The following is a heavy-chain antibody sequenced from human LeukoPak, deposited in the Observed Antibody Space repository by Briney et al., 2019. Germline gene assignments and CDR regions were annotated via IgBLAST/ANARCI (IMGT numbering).Heavy chain of an antibody. CDR3: ANYGSGSSRGSYYYYYMDV. Sequence: GGSLRLSCAASGFTFSGYGMHWVRQAPGKGLEWVAFIRYDGSNKYYADSVKGRFTISRDNSKNTLYLQMNSLRAEDTAVYYCANYGSGSSRGSYYYYYMDVWGKGTTVTISS. CDR1: GFTFSGYG. D-gene: IGHD3-10*01. J-gene: IGHJ6*03. V-gene: IGHV3-30*02. CDR2: IRYDGSNK.